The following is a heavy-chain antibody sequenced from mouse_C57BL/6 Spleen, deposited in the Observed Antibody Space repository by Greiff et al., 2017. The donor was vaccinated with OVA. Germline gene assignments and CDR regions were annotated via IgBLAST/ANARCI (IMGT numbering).Heavy chain of an antibody. CDR1: GYAFSSYW. Sequence: QVQLKESGAELVKPGASVKISCKASGYAFSSYWMNWVKQRPGKGLEWIGQIYPGDGDTNYNGKFKGKATLTADKSSSTAYMQLSSLTSEDSAVYFCARGNFAWFAYWGQGTLVTVSA. J-gene: IGHJ3*01. V-gene: IGHV1-80*01. D-gene: IGHD2-1*01. CDR2: IYPGDGDT. CDR3: ARGNFAWFAY.